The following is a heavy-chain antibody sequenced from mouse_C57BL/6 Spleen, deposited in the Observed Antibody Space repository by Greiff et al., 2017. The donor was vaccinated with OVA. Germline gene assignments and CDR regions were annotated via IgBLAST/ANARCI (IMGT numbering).Heavy chain of an antibody. CDR1: GYAFSSSW. D-gene: IGHD2-12*01. Sequence: QVQLQQSGPELVKPGASVKLSCKASGYAFSSSWMNWVKQRPGKGLEWIGRIYPGDGDTNYNGKFKGKATLTADKSSSTAYMQLSSLTSEDSAVYFCARSDVLYDCWGQGTTLTVSS. CDR2: IYPGDGDT. J-gene: IGHJ2*01. CDR3: ARSDVLYDC. V-gene: IGHV1-82*01.